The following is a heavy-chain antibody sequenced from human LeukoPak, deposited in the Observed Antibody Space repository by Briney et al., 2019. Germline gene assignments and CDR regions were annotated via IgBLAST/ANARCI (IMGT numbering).Heavy chain of an antibody. V-gene: IGHV4-4*08. CDR2: IYTSGST. J-gene: IGHJ4*02. CDR3: ARSSYYDFWSGYFDY. D-gene: IGHD3-3*01. CDR1: GGSMSSYY. Sequence: SETLSLTCTVSGGSMSSYYWSWIRQPPGKGLEWIGRIYTSGSTNYNPSLKSRVTISVDTSKNQFALKLSSVTAADTAVYYCARSSYYDFWSGYFDYWGQGTLVTVSS.